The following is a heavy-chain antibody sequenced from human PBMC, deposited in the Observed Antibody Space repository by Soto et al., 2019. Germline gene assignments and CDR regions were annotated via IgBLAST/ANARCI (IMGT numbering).Heavy chain of an antibody. V-gene: IGHV3-48*03. CDR3: GISHPSNWFDP. J-gene: IGHJ5*02. Sequence: EVQLVESGGGLVQPGGSLRLSCAASGFTFSSYEMNWVRQAPGKGLEWGSYISSSGSTIYYADSVKGRFTISRDNAKNSLYLQMNSLRAEDTAVYYCGISHPSNWFDPWGQGTLVTVSS. CDR2: ISSSGSTI. CDR1: GFTFSSYE.